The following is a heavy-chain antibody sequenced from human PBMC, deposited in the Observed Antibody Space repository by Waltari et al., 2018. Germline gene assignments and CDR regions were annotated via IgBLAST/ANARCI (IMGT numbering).Heavy chain of an antibody. CDR1: GGSISRSSYY. D-gene: IGHD2-2*01. J-gene: IGHJ4*02. CDR2: IYYSGST. CDR3: ARMVRGYCSSTSCHTDH. V-gene: IGHV4-39*07. Sequence: QLQLQESGPGLVKPSETLSLTCTVSGGSISRSSYYWGWVRQHPGKGLEWIGSIYYSGSTYYNPSLKSRVTISVDTSKNQFSLRVSSVTAADTAVFYCARMVRGYCSSTSCHTDHWGQGTLVTVSS.